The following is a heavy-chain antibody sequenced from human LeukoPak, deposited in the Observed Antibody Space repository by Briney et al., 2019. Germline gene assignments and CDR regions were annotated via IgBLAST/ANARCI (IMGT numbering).Heavy chain of an antibody. CDR1: GFTFSSYN. D-gene: IGHD6-13*01. V-gene: IGHV3-30-3*01. CDR2: VLYDGTTE. Sequence: GGSLRLSCAASGFTFSSYNMHWVRQAPGKGLEWVACVLYDGTTEYHADSVKGRFTISRDTSKNTLFLQMNSLRSDDTAVYYCARSWYSSSWHPGGWFDPWGQGTLVTVSS. CDR3: ARSWYSSSWHPGGWFDP. J-gene: IGHJ5*02.